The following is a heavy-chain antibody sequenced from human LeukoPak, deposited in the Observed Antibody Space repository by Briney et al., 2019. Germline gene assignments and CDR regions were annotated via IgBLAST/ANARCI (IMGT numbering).Heavy chain of an antibody. Sequence: PSETLSLTCTVSGGSISSYYWSWIRQPPGKGLEWIGEINHSGSTNYNPSLKSRVTISVDTSKNQFSLKLSSVTAADTAVYYCARGPSGPPAVAFDIWGQGTMVTVSS. D-gene: IGHD3-3*01. CDR3: ARGPSGPPAVAFDI. CDR1: GGSISSYY. J-gene: IGHJ3*02. CDR2: INHSGST. V-gene: IGHV4-34*01.